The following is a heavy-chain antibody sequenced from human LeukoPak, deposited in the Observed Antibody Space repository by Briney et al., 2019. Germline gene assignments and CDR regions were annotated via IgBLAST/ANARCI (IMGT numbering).Heavy chain of an antibody. Sequence: GGSLRLSCAASGFPFSSYEMNWARQAPGKGLEWVSYISSSGSTIYYADSVKGRFTISRDNAKNSLYLQMNSLRAEDTAVYYCARAQYYYDSSGIDYWGQGTLVTVSS. J-gene: IGHJ4*02. D-gene: IGHD3-22*01. V-gene: IGHV3-48*03. CDR1: GFPFSSYE. CDR3: ARAQYYYDSSGIDY. CDR2: ISSSGSTI.